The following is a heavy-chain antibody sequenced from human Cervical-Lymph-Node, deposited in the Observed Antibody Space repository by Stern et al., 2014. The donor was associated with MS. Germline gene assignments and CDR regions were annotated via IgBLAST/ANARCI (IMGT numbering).Heavy chain of an antibody. Sequence: QVQLQQSGPGLVKPSQTLSLTCAISGDSVTSNSAAWSWIRKSPSSGLEWLGRTYYRSKWYNDYSISVKVRIVINPDTSKNQFSLQLNSVTPDDTALYYCARAIRGRGGFDSWGQGTLVTVSS. V-gene: IGHV6-1*01. CDR3: ARAIRGRGGFDS. CDR2: TYYRSKWYN. J-gene: IGHJ4*02. D-gene: IGHD3-16*01. CDR1: GDSVTSNSAA.